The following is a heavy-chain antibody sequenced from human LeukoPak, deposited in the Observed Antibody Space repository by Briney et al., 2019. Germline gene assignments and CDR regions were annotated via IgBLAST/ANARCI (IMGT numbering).Heavy chain of an antibody. CDR3: AGAQYYDSSGYYYEGYFQH. J-gene: IGHJ1*01. V-gene: IGHV3-48*02. D-gene: IGHD3-22*01. CDR2: ISSSTSTI. CDR1: GFTFSSYS. Sequence: GGSLRLSCAASGFTFSSYSMNWVRQAPGKGLEWISYISSSTSTIYYADSVKGRFTISRDNAKNSLYLQMNSLRDEDTAVYYCAGAQYYDSSGYYYEGYFQHRGQGTLVTVSS.